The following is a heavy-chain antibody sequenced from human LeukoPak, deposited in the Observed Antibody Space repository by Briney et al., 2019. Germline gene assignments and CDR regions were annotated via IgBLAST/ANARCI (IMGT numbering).Heavy chain of an antibody. CDR3: ARGDLTYYYDSSGYYPKGDAFDI. D-gene: IGHD3-22*01. V-gene: IGHV3-23*01. Sequence: PGGSLRLSCAASGFTFSSYAMSWVRQAPGKGLEWVSAISGSGGSTYYADSVKGRFTISRDNSKNTLYLQMNSLRAEDTAVYYCARGDLTYYYDSSGYYPKGDAFDIWGQGTMVTVSS. CDR2: ISGSGGST. CDR1: GFTFSSYA. J-gene: IGHJ3*02.